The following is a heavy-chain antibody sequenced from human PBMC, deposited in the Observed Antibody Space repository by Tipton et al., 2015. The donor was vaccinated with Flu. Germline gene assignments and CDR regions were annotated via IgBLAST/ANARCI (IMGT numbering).Heavy chain of an antibody. CDR3: ARDRGWPASLDY. Sequence: TLSLTCTVSGGSISYYYWNWIRQPPGKGLEWIGFSYYSGSTSYNPSLKSRVTISVVTSRNQFSLNLKSVTAADTAVYYCARDRGWPASLDYWGQGIPVTVSS. J-gene: IGHJ4*02. CDR1: GGSISYYY. D-gene: IGHD3-10*01. V-gene: IGHV4-59*01. CDR2: SYYSGST.